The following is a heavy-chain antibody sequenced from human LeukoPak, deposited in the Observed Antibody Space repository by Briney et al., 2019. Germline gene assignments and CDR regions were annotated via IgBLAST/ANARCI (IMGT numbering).Heavy chain of an antibody. CDR2: IYSSGNT. Sequence: PSETLSLTCTVSGGSISTTNYYWGRIRQPPGRDLEWIGSIYSSGNTYYNPSLESRVTISVGTSKNQLSLKLTSATAADTSVYYCARHSGLRSPFDPWGQGTLVTVSS. CDR3: ARHSGLRSPFDP. J-gene: IGHJ5*02. D-gene: IGHD3-3*01. CDR1: GGSISTTNYY. V-gene: IGHV4-39*01.